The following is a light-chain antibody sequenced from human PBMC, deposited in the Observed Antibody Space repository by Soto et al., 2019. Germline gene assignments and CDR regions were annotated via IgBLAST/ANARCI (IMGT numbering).Light chain of an antibody. CDR1: QSVTKY. Sequence: VLTQSPATLSLSPGERATLSCRASQSVTKYLAWYQQKPGQALRLLIYDVSMRATGIPARFSGSGSGTDFTLTISSLEPEDFAVYYCHQRSNWPLTFGGGTKLEIK. CDR3: HQRSNWPLT. CDR2: DVS. V-gene: IGKV3-11*01. J-gene: IGKJ4*02.